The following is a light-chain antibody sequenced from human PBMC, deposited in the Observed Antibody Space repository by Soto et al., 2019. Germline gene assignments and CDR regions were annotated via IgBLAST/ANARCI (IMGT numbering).Light chain of an antibody. J-gene: IGLJ1*01. CDR2: DVS. CDR1: SSDVGGYNY. CDR3: CSYAGSSLGV. V-gene: IGLV2-11*01. Sequence: QSALTQPRSVSGSPGQSVTISCTGTSSDVGGYNYVSRYQQHPGKAPKLMIYDVSKRPAGVPDRFSGSKSGNTASLTISGLEAEDEADYYCCSYAGSSLGVFGTGTKVTVL.